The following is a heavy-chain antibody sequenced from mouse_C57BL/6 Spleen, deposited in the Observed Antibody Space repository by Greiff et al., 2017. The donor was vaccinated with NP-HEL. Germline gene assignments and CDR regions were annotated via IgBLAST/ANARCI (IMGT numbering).Heavy chain of an antibody. J-gene: IGHJ2*01. D-gene: IGHD1-1*01. CDR1: GYTFTSYW. V-gene: IGHV1-69*01. Sequence: VQLQQPGAELVMPGASVKLSCKASGYTFTSYWMHWVKQRPGQGLEWIGEIDPSDSYTNYNQKFKGKSTLTVDKSSSTAYMQLSSLTSEDSAVYYCARRITTVVGPYFDYWGQGTTLTVSS. CDR2: IDPSDSYT. CDR3: ARRITTVVGPYFDY.